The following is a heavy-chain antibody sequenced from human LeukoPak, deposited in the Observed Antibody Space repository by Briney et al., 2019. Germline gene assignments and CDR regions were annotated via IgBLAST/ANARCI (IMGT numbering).Heavy chain of an antibody. CDR3: TIFYRDSVGWYEGRHY. Sequence: PGGSLRLSCAASGFTFSDYYMSWIRQAPGQGLEWVSYISSSSSYTTYADSVKGRFTISRDNARNSLYLQMNSLRAEDTAVYYCTIFYRDSVGWYEGRHYWGQGTLVTVSS. CDR2: ISSSSSYT. CDR1: GFTFSDYY. J-gene: IGHJ4*02. V-gene: IGHV3-11*03. D-gene: IGHD6-19*01.